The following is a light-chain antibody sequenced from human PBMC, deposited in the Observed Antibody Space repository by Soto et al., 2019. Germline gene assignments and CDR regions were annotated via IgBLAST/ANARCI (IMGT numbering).Light chain of an antibody. V-gene: IGKV1-5*03. J-gene: IGKJ2*01. CDR2: QAS. CDR3: QHYNDYSYT. CDR1: HSVSGL. Sequence: DIQMTQSPSTLSASVGDRVAITCRASHSVSGLLAWYQQKPGKVPKLLIYQASTLEDGVPSRFSGSGSGTEFTLTISSLQPDDSATYYCQHYNDYSYTFGPGTNLEIK.